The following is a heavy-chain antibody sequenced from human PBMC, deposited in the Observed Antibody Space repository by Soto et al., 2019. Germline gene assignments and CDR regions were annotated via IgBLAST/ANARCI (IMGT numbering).Heavy chain of an antibody. J-gene: IGHJ6*01. D-gene: IGHD3-3*01. V-gene: IGHV1-69*06. CDR1: GGTFSSYA. CDR2: IIPIFGTA. Sequence: ASVKVSCKASGGTFSSYAISWVRQAPGQGLEWMGGIIPIFGTANYAQKFQGRVTITADKSTSTAYMELSSLRSEDTAVYYCPGTPGSHYDCWSGPYYYGTAVWGQGNTV. CDR3: PGTPGSHYDCWSGPYYYGTAV.